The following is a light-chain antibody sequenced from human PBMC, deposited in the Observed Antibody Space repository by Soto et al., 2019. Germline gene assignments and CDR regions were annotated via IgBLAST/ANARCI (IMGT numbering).Light chain of an antibody. J-gene: IGKJ1*01. CDR2: AAS. V-gene: IGKV1-17*01. CDR1: QVITND. CDR3: LQLNTYPWT. Sequence: DIPMTQSPSSLSAPVGDRLTITCRASQVITNDLGWYQQKPGKAPKRLIYAASTLQSGVPSRFSGSGSGTEFTLTISSLQPEDVATYYCLQLNTYPWTFGQGTKVEIK.